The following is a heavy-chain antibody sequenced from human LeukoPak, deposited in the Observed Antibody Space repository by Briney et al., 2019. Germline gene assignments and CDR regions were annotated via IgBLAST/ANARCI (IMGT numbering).Heavy chain of an antibody. CDR2: IYYSGST. Sequence: SETLSLTCTVSGGSISSSSYYWGWIRQPPGKGLEWIGSIYYSGSTYYNPSLKSRVTISVDTSKNQFSLKLSSVTAADTAVYYCASLSGSSFDYWGQGTLVTVSS. V-gene: IGHV4-39*07. D-gene: IGHD1-26*01. J-gene: IGHJ4*02. CDR1: GGSISSSSYY. CDR3: ASLSGSSFDY.